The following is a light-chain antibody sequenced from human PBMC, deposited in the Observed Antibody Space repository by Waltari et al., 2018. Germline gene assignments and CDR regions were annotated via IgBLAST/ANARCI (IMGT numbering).Light chain of an antibody. V-gene: IGLV4-69*01. J-gene: IGLJ3*02. CDR2: VNSDGSH. CDR1: SGPSSTV. CDR3: QTGGHGTWV. Sequence: QLVLTQSPSASASLGASVKLTCTLRSGPSSTVIAWLPQQPEKGPRYLMKVNSDGSHSKGDEIPDRFSGSSSGAERYLTISSLQSEDEADYYCQTGGHGTWVFGGGTKLTVL.